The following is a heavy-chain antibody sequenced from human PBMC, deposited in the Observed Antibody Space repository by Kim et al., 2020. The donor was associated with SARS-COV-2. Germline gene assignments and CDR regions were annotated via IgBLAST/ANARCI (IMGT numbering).Heavy chain of an antibody. V-gene: IGHV3-30-3*01. CDR2: ISYNGGDQ. CDR3: ASEREDYGGNGGFDY. D-gene: IGHD2-15*01. J-gene: IGHJ4*02. CDR1: GFTFSSYA. Sequence: GGSLRLSCAASGFTFSSYAMHWVRQAPGKGLEWVAHISYNGGDQYYADSVKGRFTISRDNSKNTLYLQMNSLRGEDTAVYYCASEREDYGGNGGFDYWGQGTLVTVSS.